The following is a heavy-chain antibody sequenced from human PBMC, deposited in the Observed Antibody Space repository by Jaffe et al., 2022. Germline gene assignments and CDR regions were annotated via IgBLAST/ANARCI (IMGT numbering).Heavy chain of an antibody. Sequence: QVQLVQSGAEVKKPGASVKVSCKASGYTFTSYYMHWVRQAPGQGLEWMGIINPSGGSTSYAQKFQGRVTMTRDTSTSTVYMELSSLRSEDTAVYYCARVSPFGSDTAMPGGAYYFDYWGQGTLVTVSS. CDR1: GYTFTSYY. D-gene: IGHD5-18*01. CDR2: INPSGGST. J-gene: IGHJ4*02. CDR3: ARVSPFGSDTAMPGGAYYFDY. V-gene: IGHV1-46*01.